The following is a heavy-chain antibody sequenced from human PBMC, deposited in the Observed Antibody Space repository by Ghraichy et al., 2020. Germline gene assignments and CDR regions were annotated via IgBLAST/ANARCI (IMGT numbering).Heavy chain of an antibody. J-gene: IGHJ6*02. D-gene: IGHD4-23*01. CDR1: GFTFSGYS. V-gene: IGHV3-48*02. Sequence: GGSLRLSCVGSGFTFSGYSMNWVRQSPGNGLEWVAYITSSGRFISYADSVKGRFTISRDNAQNSLYLQMNSLRDEDTALYFCARGSTVVRFYYYDGMDVWGQGTTVTVSS. CDR3: ARGSTVVRFYYYDGMDV. CDR2: ITSSGRFI.